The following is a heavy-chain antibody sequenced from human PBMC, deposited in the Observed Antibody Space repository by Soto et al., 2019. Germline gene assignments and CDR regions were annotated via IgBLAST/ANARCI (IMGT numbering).Heavy chain of an antibody. D-gene: IGHD3-22*01. CDR1: GGSISGYY. Sequence: SETLSLTCTISGGSISGYYWTWIRQSPGKGLEYIGYIYSGNTNYNPSLNSRVTFSVDTSTNQFSLTLSSMTAADTAVYYCALRSMAVVPEYWGQGTLVTVSS. CDR3: ALRSMAVVPEY. V-gene: IGHV4-59*01. J-gene: IGHJ4*02. CDR2: IYSGNT.